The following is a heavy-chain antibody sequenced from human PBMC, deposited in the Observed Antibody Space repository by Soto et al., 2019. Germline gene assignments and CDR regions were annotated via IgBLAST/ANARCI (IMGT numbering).Heavy chain of an antibody. CDR1: GGSLSSSSSS. CDR2: IYYTGTT. V-gene: IGHV4-39*02. CDR3: ARLTSAYMISTYTGSAP. J-gene: IGHJ5*02. Sequence: QLQLQESGPGLVKPSETLSLTCNVSGGSLSSSSSSWGWIRHPPGTGREWIGRIYYTGTTYYTPSLHSRVTISVDSSNKHFSLKLSPVTAADTSVYYCARLTSAYMISTYTGSAPWAQRIQVTVSS. D-gene: IGHD4-4*01.